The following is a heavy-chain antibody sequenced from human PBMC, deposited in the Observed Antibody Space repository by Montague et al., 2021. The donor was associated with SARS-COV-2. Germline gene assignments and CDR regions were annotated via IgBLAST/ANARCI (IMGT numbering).Heavy chain of an antibody. CDR2: SNHRGST. V-gene: IGHV4-34*01. D-gene: IGHD1-1*01. CDR3: ARGAPGY. CDR1: GGSFSNYY. Sequence: SKTLSLTCAVYGGSFSNYYWSWIRQPPGKGLERIGESNHRGSTKYNPSLRSRVTISIDTSKNQFSLKLTSVTAADTAVYYCARGAPGYWGQGTLVTVSS. J-gene: IGHJ4*02.